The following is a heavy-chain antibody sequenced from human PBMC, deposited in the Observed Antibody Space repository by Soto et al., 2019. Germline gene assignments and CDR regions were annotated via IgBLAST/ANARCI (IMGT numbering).Heavy chain of an antibody. CDR1: GFTFSSYG. J-gene: IGHJ4*02. CDR2: ISYDGSNK. Sequence: PGGSLRLSCAASGFTFSSYGIHWVRQAPGKGLEWVAVISYDGSNKYYADSVKGRFTISRDNSKNTLYLQMNSLRAEDTAVYYCAKDLGYYDFWSGYSSNDYWGQGTLVTVSS. V-gene: IGHV3-30*18. D-gene: IGHD3-3*01. CDR3: AKDLGYYDFWSGYSSNDY.